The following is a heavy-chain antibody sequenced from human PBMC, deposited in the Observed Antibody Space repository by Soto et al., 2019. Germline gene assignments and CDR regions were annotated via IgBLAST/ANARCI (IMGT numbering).Heavy chain of an antibody. V-gene: IGHV3-33*01. CDR1: GFIFSSYG. J-gene: IGHJ4*02. D-gene: IGHD6-6*01. Sequence: QVQLVESGGGVVQPGRSLRLSCAASGFIFSSYGMHWVRQAPGKGLEWVAVIWYDGGNKYYADSVKGRFTISRDNSKNTLYLQMHSLRAEDTAVYYCARDIPGWGSSSVDYWGQGTLVTVSS. CDR2: IWYDGGNK. CDR3: ARDIPGWGSSSVDY.